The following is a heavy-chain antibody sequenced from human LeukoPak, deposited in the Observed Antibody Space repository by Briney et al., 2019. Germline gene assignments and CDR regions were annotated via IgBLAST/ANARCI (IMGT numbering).Heavy chain of an antibody. CDR2: INHSGST. Sequence: PSETLSLTCTVSGGSISSGSYYWSWIRQPPGKGLEWIGEINHSGSTNYNPSLKSRVTISVDTPKNQFSLKLSSVTVADTAVYYCAKRSWRTARDSSSWRYNWFDPWGQGTLVTVSS. V-gene: IGHV4-39*07. CDR3: AKRSWRTARDSSSWRYNWFDP. CDR1: GGSISSGSYY. D-gene: IGHD6-13*01. J-gene: IGHJ5*02.